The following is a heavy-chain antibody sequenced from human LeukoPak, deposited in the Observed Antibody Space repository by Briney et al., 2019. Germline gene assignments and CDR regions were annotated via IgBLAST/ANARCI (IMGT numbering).Heavy chain of an antibody. J-gene: IGHJ4*02. Sequence: GGSLRLSCAASGFTFSSYAMHWVRQAPGKGLEWVADISYDGSNKYYADSVKGRFTISRDNSKNTLYLQMNSLRAEDTAVYYCARDPRNIAAAGDYWGQGTLVTVSS. D-gene: IGHD6-13*01. CDR2: ISYDGSNK. CDR1: GFTFSSYA. CDR3: ARDPRNIAAAGDY. V-gene: IGHV3-30-3*01.